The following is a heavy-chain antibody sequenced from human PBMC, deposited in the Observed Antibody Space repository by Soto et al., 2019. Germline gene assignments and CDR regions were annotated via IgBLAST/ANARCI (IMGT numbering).Heavy chain of an antibody. J-gene: IGHJ5*02. V-gene: IGHV1-2*02. CDR2: INPNSGGT. CDR1: GYTLTGYY. D-gene: IGHD6-19*01. Sequence: ASVKVSCKASGYTLTGYYMHWVRQAPGQGLEWMGWINPNSGGTNYAQKFQGRVTMTRDTSISTAYMELSRLRSDDTAVYYCARDRQWLVHWFDPWGQGTLVTVS. CDR3: ARDRQWLVHWFDP.